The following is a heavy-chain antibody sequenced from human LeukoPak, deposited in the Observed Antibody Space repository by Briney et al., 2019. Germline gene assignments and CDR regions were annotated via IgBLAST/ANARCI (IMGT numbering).Heavy chain of an antibody. CDR3: ARGEGAAAGNNWFDP. Sequence: PSETLSLTCTVSGGSISSYYWSWIRQPPGKGLEWIGYIYYSGSTNYNPSLKSRVTISVDTSENQFSLKLGSVTAADTAVYYCARGEGAAAGNNWFDPWGQGTLVTVSS. V-gene: IGHV4-59*01. J-gene: IGHJ5*02. CDR1: GGSISSYY. CDR2: IYYSGST. D-gene: IGHD6-13*01.